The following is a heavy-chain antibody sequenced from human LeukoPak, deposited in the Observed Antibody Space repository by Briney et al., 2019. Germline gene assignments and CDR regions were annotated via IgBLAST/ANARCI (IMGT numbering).Heavy chain of an antibody. CDR2: IYYSGST. CDR3: ASGMVWFRELPPSHGMDV. CDR1: GGSISSYY. D-gene: IGHD3-10*01. V-gene: IGHV4-59*01. J-gene: IGHJ6*02. Sequence: SETLSLTCTVSGGSISSYYWSWIRQPPGKGLEWIGYIYYSGSTNYNPSLKSRVTISVDTSKNQFSLKLSSVTAADTAVYYCASGMVWFRELPPSHGMDVWGQGTTVTVSS.